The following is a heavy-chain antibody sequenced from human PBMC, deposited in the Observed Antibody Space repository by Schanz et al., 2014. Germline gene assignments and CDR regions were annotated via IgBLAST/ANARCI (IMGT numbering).Heavy chain of an antibody. J-gene: IGHJ6*02. CDR2: IYSSGST. CDR3: ARAQGVIRLYYGVDV. CDR1: GFTFRVFA. V-gene: IGHV3-66*02. Sequence: EVQLVESGGGLVKPGGSLRLSCAASGFTFRVFAMNWVRQAPGKGLEWVSTIYSSGSTYYADSVRGRFTISRDNSMNTVYLQMNSLRSDDAAVYYCARAQGVIRLYYGVDVWGQGTTVTVSS. D-gene: IGHD3-10*01.